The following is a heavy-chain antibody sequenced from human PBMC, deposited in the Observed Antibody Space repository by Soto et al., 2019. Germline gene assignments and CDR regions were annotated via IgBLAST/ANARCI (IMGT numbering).Heavy chain of an antibody. J-gene: IGHJ6*02. D-gene: IGHD2-2*03. CDR3: ARGMDIVVVPAAIFNYGMDV. Sequence: ASVKVSCKASGGTFSSYAISWVRQAPGQGLEWMGGIIPIFGTANYAQKFQGRVTITADESTSTAYMELSSLRSENTAVYYCARGMDIVVVPAAIFNYGMDVWGQGTTVTVSS. V-gene: IGHV1-69*13. CDR1: GGTFSSYA. CDR2: IIPIFGTA.